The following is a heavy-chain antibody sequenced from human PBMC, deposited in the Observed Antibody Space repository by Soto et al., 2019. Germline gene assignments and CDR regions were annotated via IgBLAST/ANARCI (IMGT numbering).Heavy chain of an antibody. V-gene: IGHV4-61*01. CDR1: GGSVRGGSYY. CDR3: AGYNWNYYFDP. Sequence: PSETLSLTCTVSGGSVRGGSYYWAWLRQPPGKGLEWIGHIYHSGSTIYNPSLKSRVTISIATSKSQFSLNLNSMTAADTSVYYCAGYNWNYYFDPWGQGTLGTVSS. J-gene: IGHJ5*02. D-gene: IGHD1-7*01. CDR2: IYHSGST.